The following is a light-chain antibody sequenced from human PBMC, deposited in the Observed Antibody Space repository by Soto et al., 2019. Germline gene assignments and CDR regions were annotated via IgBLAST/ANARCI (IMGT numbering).Light chain of an antibody. CDR2: AAS. Sequence: EIVLTQSPGTLSLSPGESATLSCRASQSVSSNSLAWHQQKPGQAPRLLMYAASSRAAGIPARFSGSGSGTDFTLTISRLEPEDFAVXYXQQHGSWGITFGPGTKVDIK. J-gene: IGKJ3*01. CDR3: QQHGSWGIT. CDR1: QSVSSNS. V-gene: IGKV3-20*01.